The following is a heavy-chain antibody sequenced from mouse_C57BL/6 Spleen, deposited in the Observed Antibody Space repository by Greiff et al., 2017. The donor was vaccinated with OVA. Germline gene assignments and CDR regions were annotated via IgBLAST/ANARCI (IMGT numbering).Heavy chain of an antibody. J-gene: IGHJ4*01. CDR1: GFTFSDYG. CDR3: ARPTTVVAHYYAMDY. D-gene: IGHD1-1*01. CDR2: ISSGSSTI. Sequence: EVKLVESGGGLVKPGGSLKLSCAASGFTFSDYGMHWVRQAPEKGLEWVAYISSGSSTIYYADTVKGRFTISRDNAKNTLFLQMTSLRSEDTAMYYCARPTTVVAHYYAMDYWGQGTSVTVSS. V-gene: IGHV5-17*01.